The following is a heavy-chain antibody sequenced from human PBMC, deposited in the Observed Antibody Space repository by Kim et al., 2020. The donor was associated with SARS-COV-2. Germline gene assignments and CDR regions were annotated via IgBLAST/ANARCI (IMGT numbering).Heavy chain of an antibody. Sequence: SVKVSCKASGGTFSSYAISWVRQAPGQGLEWMGRIIPILGIANYAQKFQGRVTITADKSTSTAYMELSSLRSEDTAVYYCARDHGSGSYPNWFDPWGQGTLVTVSS. CDR2: IIPILGIA. CDR1: GGTFSSYA. D-gene: IGHD3-10*01. CDR3: ARDHGSGSYPNWFDP. V-gene: IGHV1-69*04. J-gene: IGHJ5*02.